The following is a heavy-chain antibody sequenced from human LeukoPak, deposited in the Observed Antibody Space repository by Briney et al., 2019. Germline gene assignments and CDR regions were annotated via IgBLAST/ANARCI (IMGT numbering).Heavy chain of an antibody. J-gene: IGHJ5*02. CDR2: IYYSGST. V-gene: IGHV4-59*08. Sequence: SETLSLTCTVSGGSISSYYWSWNRQPPGKGLEWIVYIYYSGSTNYNPSLKSRVTISVDTSKNPFSLKLSCVTAADTAVYYCARGSFGYYYDSSGHWFDPWGQGTLVTVSS. D-gene: IGHD3-22*01. CDR1: GGSISSYY. CDR3: ARGSFGYYYDSSGHWFDP.